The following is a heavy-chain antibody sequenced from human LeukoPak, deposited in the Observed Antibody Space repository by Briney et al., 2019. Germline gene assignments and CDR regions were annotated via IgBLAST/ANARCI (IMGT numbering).Heavy chain of an antibody. V-gene: IGHV1-2*02. CDR1: GYTFTGYY. CDR2: INPNSGGT. CDR3: ARVIPAMAYFDY. J-gene: IGHJ4*02. D-gene: IGHD5-18*01. Sequence: ASVKVSCKASGYTFTGYYMHWVRQAPGQGLEWMGWINPNSGGTNYAQKFQGRVTMTRDTSISTAYMELSRLRSDDTAVYYCARVIPAMAYFDYWGQGILVTVSS.